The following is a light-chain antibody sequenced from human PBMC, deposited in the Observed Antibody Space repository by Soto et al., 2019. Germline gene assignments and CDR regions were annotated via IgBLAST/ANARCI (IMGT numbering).Light chain of an antibody. Sequence: QSVPTQPPSASGTPGQRVTISCSGSSSSIGSNYVYWYQQFPGTAPKLLIYRNNQRPSGVPDRFSGSKSGTSASLAISGLRSEDEADYYCATWDGSLSGPVVGGGTQLTVL. J-gene: IGLJ2*01. CDR2: RNN. V-gene: IGLV1-47*01. CDR3: ATWDGSLSGPV. CDR1: SSSIGSNY.